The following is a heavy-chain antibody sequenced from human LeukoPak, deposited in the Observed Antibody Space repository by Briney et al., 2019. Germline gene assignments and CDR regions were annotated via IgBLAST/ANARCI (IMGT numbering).Heavy chain of an antibody. CDR1: GFTFSSHG. V-gene: IGHV3-33*06. Sequence: GRSLRLSCAASGFTFSSHGMHWVRQAPGKGLEWVAVIWYDGSNKYYADSVNGRFTISRDNSKNTLYLQMNSLRAEDTAVYYCAKGGDSSGYYFPFDYWGQGTLVTVSS. J-gene: IGHJ4*02. CDR2: IWYDGSNK. CDR3: AKGGDSSGYYFPFDY. D-gene: IGHD3-22*01.